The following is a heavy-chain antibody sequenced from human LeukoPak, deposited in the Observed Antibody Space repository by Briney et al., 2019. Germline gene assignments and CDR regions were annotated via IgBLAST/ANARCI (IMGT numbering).Heavy chain of an antibody. V-gene: IGHV3-53*01. CDR2: IYSDGSTT. CDR3: ASDGYNYFEF. J-gene: IGHJ4*02. Sequence: GGSLRLSCAASGFTSNYMSWVRQAPGKGLEWISLIYSDGSTTFYADSVRGRFTISRDNSKNTFYLQMNRLRPEDTAVYYCASDGYNYFEFWGQGTLVIVSS. D-gene: IGHD5-24*01. CDR1: GFTSNY.